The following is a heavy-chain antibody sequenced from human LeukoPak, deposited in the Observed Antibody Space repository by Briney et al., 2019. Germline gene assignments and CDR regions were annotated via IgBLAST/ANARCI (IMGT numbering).Heavy chain of an antibody. CDR1: GFTFSSYA. D-gene: IGHD3-3*01. CDR2: ISGSGGST. V-gene: IGHV3-23*01. Sequence: GGSLRLSCAASGFTFSSYAMSWVRQAPGKGLEWVSAISGSGGSTYYADSVKGRFTISRDNSKNTLYLQMNSLRAEDTAVYYCAKVPYYDFWSGYCHFDYWGQGTLVTVSS. J-gene: IGHJ4*02. CDR3: AKVPYYDFWSGYCHFDY.